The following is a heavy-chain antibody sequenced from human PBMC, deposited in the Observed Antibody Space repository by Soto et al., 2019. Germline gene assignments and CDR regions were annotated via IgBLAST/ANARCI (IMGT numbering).Heavy chain of an antibody. CDR3: ARARKWNDLDI. CDR2: IYSGGST. V-gene: IGHV3-53*02. J-gene: IGHJ3*02. Sequence: DVQLVETGGGLIQPGGSLRLSCAASGFSVSSDYMNWVRQDPVKGLEWISVIYSGGSTYYADSVRGRFTISRDNSENTLFLQMDSLIVEDTAVYYCARARKWNDLDIWGKGTMVTVSS. CDR1: GFSVSSDY. D-gene: IGHD1-1*01.